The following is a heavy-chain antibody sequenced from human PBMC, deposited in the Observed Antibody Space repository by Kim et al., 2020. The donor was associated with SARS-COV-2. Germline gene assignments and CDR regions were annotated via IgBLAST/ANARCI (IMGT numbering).Heavy chain of an antibody. CDR3: ARDLLRYFDWLFGYYYYGMDV. V-gene: IGHV1-18*04. CDR1: GYTFTSYG. CDR2: ISAYNGNT. D-gene: IGHD3-9*01. Sequence: ASVKVSCKASGYTFTSYGISWVQQAPGQGLEWMGWISAYNGNTNYAQKLQGRVTMTTDTSTSTAYMELRSLRSDDTAVYYCARDLLRYFDWLFGYYYYGMDVWGQGTTVTVSS. J-gene: IGHJ6*02.